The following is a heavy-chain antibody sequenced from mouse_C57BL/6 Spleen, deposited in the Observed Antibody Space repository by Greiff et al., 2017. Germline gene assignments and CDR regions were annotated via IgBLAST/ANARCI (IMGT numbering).Heavy chain of an antibody. V-gene: IGHV1-64*01. D-gene: IGHD1-1*01. CDR3: ARVYYYGSSPLFDY. Sequence: VQLQQPGAELVKPGASVKLSCKASGYTFTSYWMHWVKQRPGQGLEWIGMIHPNSGSTNYNETFKSKSTLTVDKSSSTAYMQLSSLTSEDSAVDYCARVYYYGSSPLFDYWGQGTTLTVSS. CDR2: IHPNSGST. CDR1: GYTFTSYW. J-gene: IGHJ2*01.